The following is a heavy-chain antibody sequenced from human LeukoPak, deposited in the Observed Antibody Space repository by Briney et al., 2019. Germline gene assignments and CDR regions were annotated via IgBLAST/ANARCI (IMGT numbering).Heavy chain of an antibody. Sequence: ASVKVSCKASGYTFISYYMHWVRQAPGQGLEWMGIINTRGGSTSYARKFQGRVTMTRDTSTSTVYMELSSLRSEDTAVYYCARDTANYYYDSSGYYFDYWGQGTLVTVSS. CDR3: ARDTANYYYDSSGYYFDY. V-gene: IGHV1-46*01. J-gene: IGHJ4*02. CDR2: INTRGGST. D-gene: IGHD3-22*01. CDR1: GYTFISYY.